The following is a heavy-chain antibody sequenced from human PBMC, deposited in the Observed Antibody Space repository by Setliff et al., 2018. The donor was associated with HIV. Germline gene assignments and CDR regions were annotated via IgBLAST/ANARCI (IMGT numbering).Heavy chain of an antibody. V-gene: IGHV3-30*01. CDR1: GFTFSAYA. J-gene: IGHJ4*02. Sequence: PGGSLRLSCEASGFTFSAYAMYWVRQAPGLGLEWVALISYDGANEYYADSVQGRFTISRDSSKNTLYLQMNSLTTEDTAMYYCARDANFDYWGQGTLVTVSS. CDR2: ISYDGANE. CDR3: ARDANFDY.